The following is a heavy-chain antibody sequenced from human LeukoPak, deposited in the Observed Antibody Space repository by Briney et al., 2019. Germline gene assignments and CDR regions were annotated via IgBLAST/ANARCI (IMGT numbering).Heavy chain of an antibody. CDR2: IIPIFGTA. Sequence: SVKVSCKASGGTFSSYAISWVRQAPGQGLEWMGGIIPIFGTANYAQKFQGRVTITADGSTSTAYMELSSLRSEDTAVYYCARDRPYCGGDCFPSPNAFDIWGQGTMVTVSS. J-gene: IGHJ3*02. CDR3: ARDRPYCGGDCFPSPNAFDI. D-gene: IGHD2-21*02. CDR1: GGTFSSYA. V-gene: IGHV1-69*13.